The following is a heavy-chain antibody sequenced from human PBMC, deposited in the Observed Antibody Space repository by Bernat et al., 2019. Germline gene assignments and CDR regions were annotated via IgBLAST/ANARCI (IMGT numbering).Heavy chain of an antibody. CDR3: AGVTGYGSSWYSRHYCYYYGMDV. V-gene: IGHV3-30-3*01. CDR1: GFTFSSYA. D-gene: IGHD6-13*01. J-gene: IGHJ6*02. Sequence: QVQLVESGGGVVQPGRSLRLSCAASGFTFSSYAMHWVRQAPGKGLEWVAVISYDGSNKYYADSVKGRFTISRDNSKNTLYLQMNSLRAEDPVVYYCAGVTGYGSSWYSRHYCYYYGMDVWGQGTTVTVSS. CDR2: ISYDGSNK.